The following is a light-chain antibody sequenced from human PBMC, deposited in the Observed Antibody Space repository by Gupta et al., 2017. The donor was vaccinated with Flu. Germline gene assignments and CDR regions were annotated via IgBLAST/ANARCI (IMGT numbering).Light chain of an antibody. CDR2: DTT. CDR1: SSNIGAGFD. Sequence: QSVLTQPPSVSGAPGQRVTISCTGSSSNIGAGFDVHWYQQLPGTAPKILIYDTTNRPSGVPDRFSASKSGTSASLVITGLQADDEADYYCQSFDSSLSSVFGGGTKLTVL. V-gene: IGLV1-40*01. CDR3: QSFDSSLSSV. J-gene: IGLJ3*02.